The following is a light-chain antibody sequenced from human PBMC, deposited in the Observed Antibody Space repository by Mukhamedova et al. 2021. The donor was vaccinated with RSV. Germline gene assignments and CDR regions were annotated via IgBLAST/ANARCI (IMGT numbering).Light chain of an antibody. CDR2: AAS. Sequence: LAWYQQNPGQPPRLLIYAASSRATGIPERFSGNGSGTDFSLTISRLDPEDFAVYYCQQYANSPRTFGKGTKLEIK. V-gene: IGKV3-20*01. CDR3: QQYANSPRT. J-gene: IGKJ2*01.